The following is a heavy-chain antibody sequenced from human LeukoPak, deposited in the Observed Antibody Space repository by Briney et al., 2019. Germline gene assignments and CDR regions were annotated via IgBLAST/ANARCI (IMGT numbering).Heavy chain of an antibody. CDR1: GGSISSYY. V-gene: IGHV4-59*01. CDR2: IYYSGST. CDR3: ARTKTTMVRGVIIPLDAFDI. D-gene: IGHD3-10*01. Sequence: SETLSLTCTVSGGSISSYYWSWIRQPPGKGLEWIGYIYYSGSTNYNPSLKSRVTISVDTSKNQFSLKLSSVTAADTAVYYCARTKTTMVRGVIIPLDAFDIWGQGTMVTVSS. J-gene: IGHJ3*02.